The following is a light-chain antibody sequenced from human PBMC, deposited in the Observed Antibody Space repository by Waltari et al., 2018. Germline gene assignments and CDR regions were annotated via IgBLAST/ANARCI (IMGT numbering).Light chain of an antibody. V-gene: IGKV4-1*01. CDR1: LSVLYSSNNKKY. J-gene: IGKJ3*01. CDR3: QQYYSTPLT. CDR2: WAS. Sequence: DIVMTQSPDSLAVSLAARATINCKSSLSVLYSSNNKKYLAWYQQKPGQPPKLLIYWASTRESGVPDRFSGSGSGTDFTLTISSLQAEDVAVYYCQQYYSTPLTFGPGTKVDIK.